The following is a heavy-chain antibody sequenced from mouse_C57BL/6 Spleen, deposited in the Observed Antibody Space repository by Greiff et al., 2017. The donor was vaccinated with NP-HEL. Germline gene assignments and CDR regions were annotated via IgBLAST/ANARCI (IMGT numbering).Heavy chain of an antibody. V-gene: IGHV1-55*01. D-gene: IGHD3-2*02. CDR1: GYTFTSYW. CDR3: ARGTAQATPAWFAY. J-gene: IGHJ3*01. Sequence: QVQLQQPGAELVKPGASVKMSCKASGYTFTSYWITWVKQRPGQGLEWIGDIYPGSGSTNYNEKFKSKATLTVDTSSSTAYMQLSSLTSDDSAVYYCARGTAQATPAWFAYWGQGTLVTVSA. CDR2: IYPGSGST.